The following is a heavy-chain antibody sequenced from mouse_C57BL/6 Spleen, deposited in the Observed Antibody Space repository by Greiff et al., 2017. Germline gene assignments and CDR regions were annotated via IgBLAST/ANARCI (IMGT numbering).Heavy chain of an antibody. J-gene: IGHJ1*03. CDR1: GFSLTSYG. Sequence: VKLVESGPGLVQPSQSLSITCTVSGFSLTSYGVHWVRQSPGKGLEWLGVIWRGGSTDYNAAFMSRLSITKDNSKSQVFFKMKSLQADDTAIYYCAKTDYSDWYFDVWGTGTTVTVSS. D-gene: IGHD2-12*01. CDR3: AKTDYSDWYFDV. V-gene: IGHV2-5*01. CDR2: IWRGGST.